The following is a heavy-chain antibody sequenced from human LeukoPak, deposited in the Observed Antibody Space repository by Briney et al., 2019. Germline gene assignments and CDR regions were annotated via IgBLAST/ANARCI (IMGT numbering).Heavy chain of an antibody. CDR1: GGSISSSNW. Sequence: SETLSLTCAVSGGSISSSNWWSWVRQPPGKGLEWIGEIYHSGSTNYNPSLKSRVTISVDKSKNQFSLKLSSVTAADTAVYYCARGSGAVAGHYYYYYMDVWGKGTTVTVSS. CDR2: IYHSGST. CDR3: ARGSGAVAGHYYYYYMDV. J-gene: IGHJ6*03. D-gene: IGHD6-19*01. V-gene: IGHV4-4*02.